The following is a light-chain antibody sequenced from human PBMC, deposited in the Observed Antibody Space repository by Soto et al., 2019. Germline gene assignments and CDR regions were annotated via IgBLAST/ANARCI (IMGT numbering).Light chain of an antibody. CDR2: AAS. Sequence: QMTQSPSFVSASVGDRFTSTCRASQGISSWLAWYQQKKGKAPKXXIYAASSLQSGVPSRFSGSGYGTDFNLTISSLQPEDFATYYCQQANSFPWTFGQGTKVDTK. CDR3: QQANSFPWT. CDR1: QGISSW. V-gene: IGKV1-12*01. J-gene: IGKJ1*01.